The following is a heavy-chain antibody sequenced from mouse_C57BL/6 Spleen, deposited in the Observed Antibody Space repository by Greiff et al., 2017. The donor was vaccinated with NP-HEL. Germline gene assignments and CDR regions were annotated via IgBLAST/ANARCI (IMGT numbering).Heavy chain of an antibody. CDR1: GFSLTSYG. CDR3: ARHGDDYEGAMDY. Sequence: VQLKESGPGLVAPSQSLSITCTVSGFSLTSYGVHWVRQPPGKGLEWLVVIWSAGSTTYNSALKSRLSISKDNSKSQVFLKMNSLQTDDTAMYYCARHGDDYEGAMDYWGQGTSVTVSS. J-gene: IGHJ4*01. CDR2: IWSAGST. D-gene: IGHD2-4*01. V-gene: IGHV2-6-1*01.